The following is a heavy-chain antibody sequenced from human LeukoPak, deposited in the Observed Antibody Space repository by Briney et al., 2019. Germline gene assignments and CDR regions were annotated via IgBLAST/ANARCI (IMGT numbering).Heavy chain of an antibody. CDR1: GFTFSSYG. Sequence: GGSLRLSCAASGFTFSSYGMHWVRQAPGKGLEWVAFIRYDGSNKYYADSVKGRFTISRDNSKNTLYLQMNSLRAEDTAVYYCAKDQNGYLRRDFDYWGQGTLVTVSS. V-gene: IGHV3-30*02. CDR2: IRYDGSNK. J-gene: IGHJ4*02. D-gene: IGHD6-25*01. CDR3: AKDQNGYLRRDFDY.